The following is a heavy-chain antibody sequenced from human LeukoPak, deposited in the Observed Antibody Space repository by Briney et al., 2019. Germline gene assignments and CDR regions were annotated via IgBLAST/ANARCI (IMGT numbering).Heavy chain of an antibody. J-gene: IGHJ6*03. D-gene: IGHD6-19*01. Sequence: SETLSLTCTVSGGSISGYYWSWVRQSPGKGLEYIGYVYYSGTTDYNPSPRGRVVISVDTSKNQFSLKLNSVTAADTAVYYCARLLPNALAGLSYNYHYMDVWGKGTTVAVSS. CDR1: GGSISGYY. V-gene: IGHV4-59*01. CDR3: ARLLPNALAGLSYNYHYMDV. CDR2: VYYSGTT.